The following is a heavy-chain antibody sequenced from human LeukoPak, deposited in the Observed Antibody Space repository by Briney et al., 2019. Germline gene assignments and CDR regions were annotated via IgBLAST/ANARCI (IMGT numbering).Heavy chain of an antibody. J-gene: IGHJ4*02. Sequence: SETLSLTCTVSGGSIGNYYWSWIRQPPGKGLEWIGCIYSNGNTNYNPSLKSRVTMSVDTSKNQFSLKLSSVTAADPAVYYCARVTGYMIEDYFDYWGQGTLVTVSS. CDR3: ARVTGYMIEDYFDY. V-gene: IGHV4-59*12. D-gene: IGHD3-22*01. CDR1: GGSIGNYY. CDR2: IYSNGNT.